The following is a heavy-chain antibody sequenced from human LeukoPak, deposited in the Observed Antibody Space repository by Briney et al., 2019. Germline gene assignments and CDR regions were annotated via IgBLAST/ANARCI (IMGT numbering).Heavy chain of an antibody. V-gene: IGHV1-2*02. CDR3: ARIPFAGAAGTFSWFDP. Sequence: GASVKVSCKASGYTFTGYYMHWVRQAPGQGLEWMGWINPNSGGTNYAQKFQGRVTMTRDTSISTAYMELSSLRSEDTAVYYCARIPFAGAAGTFSWFDPWGQGTLVTVSS. CDR2: INPNSGGT. D-gene: IGHD6-13*01. J-gene: IGHJ5*02. CDR1: GYTFTGYY.